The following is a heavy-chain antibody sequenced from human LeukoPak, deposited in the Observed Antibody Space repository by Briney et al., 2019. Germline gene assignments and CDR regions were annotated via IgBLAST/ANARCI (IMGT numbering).Heavy chain of an antibody. CDR2: ISSSGSYT. Sequence: GGSLRLSCAASGFTLSDYYVSWIRQAPGKGLEWVSYISSSGSYTNYADSVKGRFTISRDNAKNSLYLQMNSLRAEDTAVYFCARGSGYYDRALDYWGQGTLVTVSS. CDR1: GFTLSDYY. J-gene: IGHJ4*02. CDR3: ARGSGYYDRALDY. V-gene: IGHV3-11*03. D-gene: IGHD3-22*01.